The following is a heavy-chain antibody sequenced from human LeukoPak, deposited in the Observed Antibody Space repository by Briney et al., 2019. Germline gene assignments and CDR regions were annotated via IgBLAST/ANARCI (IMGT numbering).Heavy chain of an antibody. D-gene: IGHD3-22*01. V-gene: IGHV4-34*01. CDR1: GGSFSGYY. CDR3: ARDGEDYYDSSGYSL. Sequence: SETLSLTCAVYGGSFSGYYWSWIRQPPGKGLEWIGEINHSGSTNYNPSLKSRVTISVDTSKNQFSLKLSSVTAADTAVYYCARDGEDYYDSSGYSLWGQGTLVTVSS. J-gene: IGHJ4*02. CDR2: INHSGST.